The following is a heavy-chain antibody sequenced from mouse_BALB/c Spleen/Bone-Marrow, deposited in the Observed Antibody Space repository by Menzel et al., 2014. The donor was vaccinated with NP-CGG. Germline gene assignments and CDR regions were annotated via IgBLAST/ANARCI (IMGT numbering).Heavy chain of an antibody. D-gene: IGHD2-3*01. CDR2: IRNKAYSYTT. CDR1: GFTFTDYY. V-gene: IGHV7-3*02. J-gene: IGHJ2*01. Sequence: LVESGGGLVQPGGSLRLSCATSGFTFTDYYMNWVRQPPGKALEWLGFIRNKAYSYTTEYSASVKGRFTISRDNSQSILHLQMNTLRAEDSATYYCARDMGGLLFDYWGQGTTLTVSS. CDR3: ARDMGGLLFDY.